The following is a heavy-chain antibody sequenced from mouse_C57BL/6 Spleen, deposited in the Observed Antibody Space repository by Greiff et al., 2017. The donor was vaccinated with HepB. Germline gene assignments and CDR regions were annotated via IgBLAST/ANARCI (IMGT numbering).Heavy chain of an antibody. Sequence: EVQLVESGGDLVKPGGSLKLSCAASGFTFSSYGMSWVRQTPDKRLEWVATISSGGSYTYYPDSVKGRFTISRDNAKNTLYLQMSSLKSEDTAMYYCARHGDGYYVDAMDYWGQGTSVTVSS. V-gene: IGHV5-6*01. D-gene: IGHD2-3*01. CDR1: GFTFSSYG. CDR3: ARHGDGYYVDAMDY. J-gene: IGHJ4*01. CDR2: ISSGGSYT.